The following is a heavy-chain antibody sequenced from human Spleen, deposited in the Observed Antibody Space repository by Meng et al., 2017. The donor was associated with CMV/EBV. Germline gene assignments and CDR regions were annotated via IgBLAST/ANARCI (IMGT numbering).Heavy chain of an antibody. J-gene: IGHJ4*02. CDR2: VSDSGSV. Sequence: SETLSLTCAVSRASISDYYWTWIRQTPGKGLQWIGYVSDSGSVKYNPSLESRGTISRDKSRNRFYLNLNSVTAADAAVYFCARGIGTTQHYFDYWGLGLMVTFSS. V-gene: IGHV4-59*01. CDR3: ARGIGTTQHYFDY. CDR1: RASISDYY. D-gene: IGHD1-1*01.